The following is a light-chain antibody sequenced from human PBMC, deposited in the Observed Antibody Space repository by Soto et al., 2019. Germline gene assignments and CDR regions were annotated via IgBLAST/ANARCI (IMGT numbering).Light chain of an antibody. J-gene: IGLJ3*02. CDR3: QAWDSSTAFWV. CDR2: QDS. CDR1: KLGDKY. V-gene: IGLV3-1*01. Sequence: SYDLTQPPSVSVSPGQTASITCSGDKLGDKYACWYQQKPGQSPVLVIYQDSKRPSGIPERFSGSNSGNTATLTISGTQAMDEADYYCQAWDSSTAFWVFGGGTKLTVL.